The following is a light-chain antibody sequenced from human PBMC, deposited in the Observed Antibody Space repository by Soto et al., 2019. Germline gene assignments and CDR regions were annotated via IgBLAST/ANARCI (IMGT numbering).Light chain of an antibody. CDR2: DVS. Sequence: DIQMTQSPSTLSASVGDRVTITCRASQSISGWLAWYQQKPGKAPNLLIYDVSNLESGVPSRFSGSGSGTEFTLTIATLQPDDFATYFCQHYHRNMWSFGPRTKVDI. CDR1: QSISGW. J-gene: IGKJ1*01. V-gene: IGKV1-5*01. CDR3: QHYHRNMWS.